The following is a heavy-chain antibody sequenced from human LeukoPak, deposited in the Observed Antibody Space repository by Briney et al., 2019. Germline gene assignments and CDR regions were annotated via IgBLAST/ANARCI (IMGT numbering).Heavy chain of an antibody. V-gene: IGHV3-11*01. Sequence: PGGSLRLSCAASGFSFSDYYMSWIRQAPGKGLEWVSYISDSGSTIYYADSVKGRFTTSRDNAKNSLYLQMNSLRAEDTAVYYCARDHGSKQLGYYYYGMDVWGQGTTVTVSS. CDR2: ISDSGSTI. CDR3: ARDHGSKQLGYYYYGMDV. D-gene: IGHD6-6*01. J-gene: IGHJ6*02. CDR1: GFSFSDYY.